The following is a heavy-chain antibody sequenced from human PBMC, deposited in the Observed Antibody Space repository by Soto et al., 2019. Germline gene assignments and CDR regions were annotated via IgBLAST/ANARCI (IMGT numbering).Heavy chain of an antibody. Sequence: GGSLRLSCAASGFIFSSYWMSWVRQAPGKGLEWVANIKQDGSEKYYVDSVKGRFTISRDNAKNSLYLQMNSLRAEGTAVYYCAREVGATAFDIWGKGTMVTV. V-gene: IGHV3-7*05. J-gene: IGHJ3*02. CDR3: AREVGATAFDI. D-gene: IGHD1-26*01. CDR2: IKQDGSEK. CDR1: GFIFSSYW.